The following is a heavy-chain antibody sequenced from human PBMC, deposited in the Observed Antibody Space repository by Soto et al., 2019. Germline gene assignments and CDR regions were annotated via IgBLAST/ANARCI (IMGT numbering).Heavy chain of an antibody. CDR3: ARSQGSSTSLEIYYYYYYGMDV. D-gene: IGHD2-2*01. CDR2: IIPISETT. J-gene: IGHJ6*02. CDR1: GGTFSSYA. Sequence: QVQLVQSGAEVKKPGSSVKVSCKASGGTFSSYAISWVRQAPGQGLEWMGGIIPISETTNYAQKFQGRVRITADESKSTAYMELRSLRSEETAVYYCARSQGSSTSLEIYYYYYYGMDVWGQGTTVTVSS. V-gene: IGHV1-69*01.